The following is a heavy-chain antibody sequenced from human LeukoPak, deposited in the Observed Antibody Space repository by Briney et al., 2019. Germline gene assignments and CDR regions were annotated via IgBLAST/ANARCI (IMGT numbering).Heavy chain of an antibody. V-gene: IGHV4-39*01. D-gene: IGHD2-2*01. CDR3: ARMYQLLENWFDP. CDR1: GDSISSPNYY. J-gene: IGHJ5*02. CDR2: IYFTGIT. Sequence: SETLSLTCTVSGDSISSPNYYLAWIRQPPGKGLQWVGSIYFTGITYYNSSLKSRVAISVETSKNQLSLMLTSVTAADTAVYYCARMYQLLENWFDPWGQGTLVTVSS.